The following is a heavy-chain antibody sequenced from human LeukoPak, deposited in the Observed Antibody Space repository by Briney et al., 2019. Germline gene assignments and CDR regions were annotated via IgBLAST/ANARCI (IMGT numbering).Heavy chain of an antibody. CDR2: IYYSGST. J-gene: IGHJ4*02. CDR3: ARDPVTTVTTFDY. Sequence: PSETLSLTCAVYGGSFSAYYWSWIRQPPGKGLEWIGYIYYSGSTYYNPSLKSRVTISVDTSKNQFSLKLSSVTAADTAVYYCARDPVTTVTTFDYWGQGTLVTVSS. V-gene: IGHV4-30-4*08. D-gene: IGHD4-17*01. CDR1: GGSFSAYY.